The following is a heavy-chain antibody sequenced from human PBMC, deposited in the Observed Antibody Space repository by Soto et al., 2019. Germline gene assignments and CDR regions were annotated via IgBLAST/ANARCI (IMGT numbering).Heavy chain of an antibody. CDR3: ARFKQQLNYYYYGMDV. J-gene: IGHJ6*02. V-gene: IGHV1-69*13. CDR2: IIPIFGTA. D-gene: IGHD6-13*01. Sequence: SVKVSCKASGGTFSSYAISWVRQAPGQGLEWMGGIIPIFGTANYAQKYQGRVTINADESTSTAYMELSSLRSEDTAVYYCARFKQQLNYYYYGMDVWGQGTTVTVSS. CDR1: GGTFSSYA.